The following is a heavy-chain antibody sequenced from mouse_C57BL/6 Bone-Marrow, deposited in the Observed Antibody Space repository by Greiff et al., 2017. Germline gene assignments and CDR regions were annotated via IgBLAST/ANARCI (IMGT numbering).Heavy chain of an antibody. D-gene: IGHD2-4*01. J-gene: IGHJ1*03. V-gene: IGHV1-66*01. CDR2: LYPGRGNT. CDR3: ARKITGYFDV. Sequence: QVQLQQSGPELVKPGASVKISCKASGYSFTSYYIHWVKQRPGQGLEWIGWLYPGRGNTTYNEKFKGKATLTADTSSSTAYMQLSSLTSEDSAVYYCARKITGYFDVWGTGTTVTVSS. CDR1: GYSFTSYY.